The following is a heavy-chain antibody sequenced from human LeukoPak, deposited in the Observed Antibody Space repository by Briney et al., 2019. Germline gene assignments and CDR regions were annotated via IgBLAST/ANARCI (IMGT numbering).Heavy chain of an antibody. V-gene: IGHV3-7*01. J-gene: IGHJ3*02. D-gene: IGHD3-16*01. CDR1: GFTLSPHW. CDR3: ARLAPFCGLGVI. Sequence: GGSLRLSCVASGFTLSPHWMSWVRQAPGKGLDWVATISDDGSEKRYVDSVKGRFSVSRDDAKNSLYLEMNSLRAEDTAVYHCARLAPFCGLGVIWGQGQMVTVSS. CDR2: ISDDGSEK.